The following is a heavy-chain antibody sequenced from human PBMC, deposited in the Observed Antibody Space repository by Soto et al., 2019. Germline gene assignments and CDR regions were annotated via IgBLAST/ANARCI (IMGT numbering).Heavy chain of an antibody. V-gene: IGHV3-23*01. Sequence: GGSLRLSCAASGFTFSSYAMSWVRQAPGKGLEWVSAISGSGGSTYYADSVKGRFTISRDNSKNTLYLQMNSLRAEDTAVYYCAKRVGDFWSGPYYYYYYGMDVWGQGTTVTVSS. CDR1: GFTFSSYA. CDR3: AKRVGDFWSGPYYYYYYGMDV. D-gene: IGHD3-3*01. J-gene: IGHJ6*02. CDR2: ISGSGGST.